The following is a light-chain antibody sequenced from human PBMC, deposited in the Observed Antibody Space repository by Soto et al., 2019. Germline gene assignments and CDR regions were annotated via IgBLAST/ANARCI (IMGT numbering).Light chain of an antibody. CDR3: QQFHYWWT. V-gene: IGKV3-15*01. CDR1: QNIDNK. J-gene: IGKJ1*01. Sequence: EIVLTQSPPTLSVSPGERATLSCRASQNIDNKLVWYQQKPGQVPRLLIYDASTRATGIPARFSGSGSGTEFTLTISSLQSEDFAFYYCQQFHYWWTFGQGTKVDIK. CDR2: DAS.